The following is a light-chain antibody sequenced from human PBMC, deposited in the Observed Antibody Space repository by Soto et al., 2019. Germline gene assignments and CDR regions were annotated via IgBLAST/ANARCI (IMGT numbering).Light chain of an antibody. CDR3: HHCGGSQP. CDR2: GAS. Sequence: EIVLTQSRGTLSLSPGERATLSCRASQSISSSNLVWYQQKPGQAPRLLIYGASSRATGIPDRFSGSGSGTEFTLTISSLEPEDFAVYFCHHCGGSQPFGQGTKVETK. V-gene: IGKV3-20*01. J-gene: IGKJ1*01. CDR1: QSISSSN.